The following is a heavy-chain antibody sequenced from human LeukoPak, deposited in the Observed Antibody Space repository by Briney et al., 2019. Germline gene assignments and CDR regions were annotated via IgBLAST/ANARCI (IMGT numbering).Heavy chain of an antibody. V-gene: IGHV4-59*01. Sequence: WETLSLTCTVSGGSISSYYWSWIRQPPGKGLELIGYIYYTGSIMYNPSLKTRVTMSVDTSKNQFSLKVRSVTAADTAVYYCARYGMTTVTAWGFDYWGQGTLVTVSS. CDR2: IYYTGSI. CDR3: ARYGMTTVTAWGFDY. J-gene: IGHJ4*02. CDR1: GGSISSYY. D-gene: IGHD4-17*01.